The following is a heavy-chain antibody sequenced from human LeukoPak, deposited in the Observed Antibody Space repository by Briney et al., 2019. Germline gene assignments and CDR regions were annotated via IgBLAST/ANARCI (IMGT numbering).Heavy chain of an antibody. CDR1: GGSISSSSYY. CDR2: IYYSGST. CDR3: ARVGSSSKVLHYYYYMDV. D-gene: IGHD6-13*01. J-gene: IGHJ6*03. V-gene: IGHV4-39*07. Sequence: SETLSLTCTVSGGSISSSSYYWGWIRQPPGKGLEWIGSIYYSGSTYYNPSLKGRVTISVDTSKNQFSLKLSSVTAADTAVYYCARVGSSSKVLHYYYYMDVWGKGTTVTVSS.